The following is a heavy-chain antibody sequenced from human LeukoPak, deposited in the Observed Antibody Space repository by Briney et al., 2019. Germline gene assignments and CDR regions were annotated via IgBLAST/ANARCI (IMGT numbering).Heavy chain of an antibody. D-gene: IGHD6-6*01. J-gene: IGHJ4*02. Sequence: GASLSLSCAASGFTFSSYAMNWVRQALGKGPEWVAAVSESGVTTYYADSVKGRFAISRDNSKNKVYLQMSSLRDDDTAVYYCATRYSSFLGTGWFVFDYWGQGTLVTVSS. V-gene: IGHV3-23*01. CDR2: VSESGVTT. CDR3: ATRYSSFLGTGWFVFDY. CDR1: GFTFSSYA.